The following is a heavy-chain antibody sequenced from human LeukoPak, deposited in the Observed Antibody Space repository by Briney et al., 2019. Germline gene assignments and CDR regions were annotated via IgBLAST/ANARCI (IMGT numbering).Heavy chain of an antibody. Sequence: GSSVKVSCKASGGTFSSYVISWVRQAPGQGLEWMGGIIPIFGTANYAQKFQGRVTITTDESTSTAYMELSSLRSEDTAVYYCACGDYYYMDVWGKGTTVTVSS. D-gene: IGHD1-26*01. J-gene: IGHJ6*03. V-gene: IGHV1-69*05. CDR3: ACGDYYYMDV. CDR2: IIPIFGTA. CDR1: GGTFSSYV.